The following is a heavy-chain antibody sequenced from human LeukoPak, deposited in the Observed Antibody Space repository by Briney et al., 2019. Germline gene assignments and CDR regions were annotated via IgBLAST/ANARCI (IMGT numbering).Heavy chain of an antibody. D-gene: IGHD2-15*01. CDR1: GGSISSYY. CDR2: IYYSGST. J-gene: IGHJ5*02. V-gene: IGHV4-59*01. CDR3: AKGEVALNWFDP. Sequence: SETLSLTCTVSGGSISSYYWTWIRQPPGKGLEWIAYIYYSGSTNYNPSLKSRVTISVDKSKNQFSLKLRSVTAADTAVYYCAKGEVALNWFDPWGQGTLVTVSS.